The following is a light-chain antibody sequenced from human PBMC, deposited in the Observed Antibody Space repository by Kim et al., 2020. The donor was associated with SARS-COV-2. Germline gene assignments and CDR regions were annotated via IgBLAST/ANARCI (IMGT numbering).Light chain of an antibody. CDR3: SSYEGSNGYV. CDR2: EVS. CDR1: SSDVGGYNY. J-gene: IGLJ1*01. Sequence: QSVLTQPPSASGSPGQSVTISCPGTSSDVGGYNYVSWYQQHPGKAPKLMIYEVSKRPSGVPDRFSGSKSGNTASLTVSGLQAEDEDDYYCSSYEGSNGYVFGTGTKVTVL. V-gene: IGLV2-8*01.